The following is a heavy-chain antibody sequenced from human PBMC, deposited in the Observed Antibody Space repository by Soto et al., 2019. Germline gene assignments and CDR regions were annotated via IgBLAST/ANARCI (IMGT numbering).Heavy chain of an antibody. CDR2: IWYDGSNK. Sequence: QVQLVESGGGVVQPGRSLRLSCAASGFTFSSYGMHWVRQAPGKGLEWVAVIWYDGSNKYYADSVKGRFTISRDNSKNTLYLQMNSLRAEATAVYYCAQYYYGMDVWGQGTTVTVSS. V-gene: IGHV3-33*01. J-gene: IGHJ6*02. CDR3: AQYYYGMDV. CDR1: GFTFSSYG.